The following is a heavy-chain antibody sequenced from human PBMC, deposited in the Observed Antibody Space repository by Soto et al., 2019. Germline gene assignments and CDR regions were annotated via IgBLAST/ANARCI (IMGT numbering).Heavy chain of an antibody. V-gene: IGHV4-59*12. CDR2: IYYSGNT. Sequence: SETLSLTCTVSGGSMSTYHWSWIRQSPGQGLEWIGYIYYSGNTNYNPSLESRVTISVDTSKNQFSLKLSSVTAADTAVYYCARDRYGDSYYYYYGMNVWGQGTTVTVSS. J-gene: IGHJ6*02. CDR1: GGSMSTYH. D-gene: IGHD4-17*01. CDR3: ARDRYGDSYYYYYGMNV.